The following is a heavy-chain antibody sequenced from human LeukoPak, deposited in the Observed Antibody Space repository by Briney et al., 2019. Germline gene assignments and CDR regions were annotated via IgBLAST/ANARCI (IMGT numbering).Heavy chain of an antibody. V-gene: IGHV4-39*07. CDR2: INHSGST. CDR1: GGSVSSGSYY. D-gene: IGHD3-22*01. Sequence: SETLSLTCTVSGGSVSSGSYYWSWIRQPPGKGLEWIGEINHSGSTNYNPSLKSRVTISVDTSKNQFSLKLSSVTAADTAVYYCARGKKRNYYDSSGYSYGMDVWGQGTTVTVSS. J-gene: IGHJ6*02. CDR3: ARGKKRNYYDSSGYSYGMDV.